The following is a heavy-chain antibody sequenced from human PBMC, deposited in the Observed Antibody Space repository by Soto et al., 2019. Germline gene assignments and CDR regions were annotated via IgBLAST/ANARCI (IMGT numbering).Heavy chain of an antibody. J-gene: IGHJ4*02. CDR2: ISSSGSTI. V-gene: IGHV3-48*03. CDR3: ASIPPYDSSGYLPVC. Sequence: TGGSLRLSCAASGFTFSSYEMNWVRQAPGKGLEWVSYISSSGSTIYYADSVKGRFTISRDNAKNSLYLQMNSLRAEDTAVYYCASIPPYDSSGYLPVCWGQGTLVTVSS. D-gene: IGHD3-22*01. CDR1: GFTFSSYE.